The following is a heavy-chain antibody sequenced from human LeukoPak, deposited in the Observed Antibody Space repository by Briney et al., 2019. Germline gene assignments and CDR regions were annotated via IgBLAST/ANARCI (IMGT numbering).Heavy chain of an antibody. Sequence: SETLSLTCAVYGGSFSGYYWSWIRQPPGKGLEWIGYIYYSGSTNYNPSLKSRVTISVDTSYNQFSLKLSSVTAADTAVYYCARGARDFDYWGQGALVTVSS. D-gene: IGHD5-24*01. CDR1: GGSFSGYY. V-gene: IGHV4-59*01. CDR2: IYYSGST. J-gene: IGHJ4*02. CDR3: ARGARDFDY.